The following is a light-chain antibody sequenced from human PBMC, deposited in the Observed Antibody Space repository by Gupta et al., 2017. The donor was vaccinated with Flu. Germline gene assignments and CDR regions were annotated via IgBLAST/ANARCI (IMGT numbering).Light chain of an antibody. CDR3: HQVSSSVT. CDR1: QSVSSDL. J-gene: IGKJ4*01. CDR2: AAS. Sequence: PGIRSWSPGERATLSCRASQSVSSDLLVWEQQRPDQPPSLIIYAASNSARGNTVCFGGGGERKDFTHTRSRREYEACDVYYAHQVSSSVTFGRGTKVDI. V-gene: IGKV3-20*01.